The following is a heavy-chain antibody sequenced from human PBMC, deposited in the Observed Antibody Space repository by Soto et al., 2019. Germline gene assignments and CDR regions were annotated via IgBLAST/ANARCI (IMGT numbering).Heavy chain of an antibody. CDR1: GFTFSSYA. CDR2: ISGSGGTT. CDR3: AKDLLVGATIAFDY. J-gene: IGHJ4*02. Sequence: EVQLLESGGGLVQPGGSLRLSCAASGFTFSSYAMTWVRQAPGKGPEWVSGISGSGGTTYYADSVKGRFTISRDNSKNTLYLQMNSLRVEDTAVYYCAKDLLVGATIAFDYWGQETLVTVSS. V-gene: IGHV3-23*01. D-gene: IGHD5-12*01.